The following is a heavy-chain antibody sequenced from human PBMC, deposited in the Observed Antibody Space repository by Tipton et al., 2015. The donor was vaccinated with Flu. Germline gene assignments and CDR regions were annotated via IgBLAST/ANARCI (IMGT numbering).Heavy chain of an antibody. CDR3: ARVLQWELRRGWFDP. CDR1: GYSISSGYY. CDR2: IYHSGST. V-gene: IGHV4-38-2*02. D-gene: IGHD1-26*01. J-gene: IGHJ5*02. Sequence: TLSLTCTVSGYSISSGYYWGWIRQPPGKGLEWIGSIYHSGSTYYNPSLKSRVTISVDTSKNQFSLKLSSVTAADTAVYYCARVLQWELRRGWFDPWGQGRLVTVSS.